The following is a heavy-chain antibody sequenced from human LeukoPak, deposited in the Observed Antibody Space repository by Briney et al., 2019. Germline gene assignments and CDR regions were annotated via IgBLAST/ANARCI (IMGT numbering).Heavy chain of an antibody. J-gene: IGHJ6*02. CDR2: IWYDGSNK. D-gene: IGHD6-13*01. V-gene: IGHV3-33*01. CDR3: ARDYGWDSSSWYGPRYYYGMDV. Sequence: GGSLRLSCAASGFTFSSYGMHWVRQAPGKGLEWVAVIWYDGSNKYYADSVKGRFTISRDNSKNTLYLQMNSLRAEDTAVYYCARDYGWDSSSWYGPRYYYGMDVRGQGTTVTVSS. CDR1: GFTFSSYG.